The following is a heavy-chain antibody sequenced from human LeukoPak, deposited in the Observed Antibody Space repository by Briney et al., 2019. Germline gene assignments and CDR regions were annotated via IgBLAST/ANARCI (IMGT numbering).Heavy chain of an antibody. CDR3: ARRSTSFTGFDP. CDR2: INHSGST. D-gene: IGHD2-2*01. Sequence: PSETLSLTCAVYGGSFSGYYWSWIRQPPGKGLEWIGEINHSGSTNYNPSLKSRVTISVDTSKNQFSLKLSSVTAADTAVYYCARRSTSFTGFDPWGQGTLVTVSS. J-gene: IGHJ5*02. V-gene: IGHV4-34*01. CDR1: GGSFSGYY.